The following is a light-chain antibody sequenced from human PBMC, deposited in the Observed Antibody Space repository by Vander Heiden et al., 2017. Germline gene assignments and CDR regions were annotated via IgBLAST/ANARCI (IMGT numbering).Light chain of an antibody. CDR1: QTVRNTY. J-gene: IGKJ4*01. CDR2: GAS. V-gene: IGKV3-20*01. Sequence: EIVLTQSPGTLSLSPGERATLSCRASQTVRNTYLAWYQQRPGQAPSLLIYGASSRATDIPDRFSGSGSGTDFTLTISRLEPEDFAVYYCQVYLNSAITFGGGTKVEIK. CDR3: QVYLNSAIT.